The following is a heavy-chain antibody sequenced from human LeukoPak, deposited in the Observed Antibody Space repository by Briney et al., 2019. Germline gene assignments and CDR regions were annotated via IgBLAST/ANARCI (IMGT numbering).Heavy chain of an antibody. CDR3: ARDIAARLGYYMDV. Sequence: GASVKVSCKASGYTFTSYDINWVRQATGQGLEWMGWVNPNSGNTGYAQKFQGRVTMTRNTSISTAYMELSRLRSDDTAVYYCARDIAARLGYYMDVWGKGTTVTVSS. J-gene: IGHJ6*03. CDR1: GYTFTSYD. D-gene: IGHD6-6*01. V-gene: IGHV1-8*01. CDR2: VNPNSGNT.